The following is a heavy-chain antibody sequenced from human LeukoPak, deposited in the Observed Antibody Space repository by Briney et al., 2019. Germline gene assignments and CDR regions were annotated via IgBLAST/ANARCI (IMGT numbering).Heavy chain of an antibody. CDR2: ISWNSGSI. J-gene: IGHJ6*03. D-gene: IGHD2-8*01. CDR3: ARGQDIVLMVYAIFDYMDV. Sequence: GGSLRLSCAAYGFTFDDYAMHWVRQAPGKGLEWVSGISWNSGSIGYADSVKGRFTISRDNAKNSLYLQMNSLRAEDTAVYYCARGQDIVLMVYAIFDYMDVWGKGTTVTVSS. V-gene: IGHV3-9*01. CDR1: GFTFDDYA.